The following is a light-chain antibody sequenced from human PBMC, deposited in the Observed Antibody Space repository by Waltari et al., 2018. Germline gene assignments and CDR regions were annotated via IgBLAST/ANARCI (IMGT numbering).Light chain of an antibody. CDR1: QSVGSSY. Sequence: EIVLTQSPGTLSVSPGERATLSCRASQSVGSSYLAWYRQKPGQPPRLLIYGATTKAIGTSDRFSGSGSGTDFTLTISRVEPEDFAVFYCQQYSSSPPTFGQGTKVEFK. CDR3: QQYSSSPPT. J-gene: IGKJ1*01. CDR2: GAT. V-gene: IGKV3-20*01.